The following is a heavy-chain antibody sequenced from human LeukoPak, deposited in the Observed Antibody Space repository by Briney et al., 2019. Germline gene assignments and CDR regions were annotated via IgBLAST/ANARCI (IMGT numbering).Heavy chain of an antibody. CDR3: VREDTPATANY. V-gene: IGHV3-74*01. J-gene: IGHJ4*02. CDR1: GFTFSSHW. CDR2: INSDGSSI. Sequence: GGSLRLSCAASGFTFSSHWMHWVRQAPGKGLVWVSRINSDGSSISYADSVTGRFTISRDNSKDTLFLQMHSLRPGDTAVYYCVREDTPATANYWGQGTLVTISS. D-gene: IGHD2-21*02.